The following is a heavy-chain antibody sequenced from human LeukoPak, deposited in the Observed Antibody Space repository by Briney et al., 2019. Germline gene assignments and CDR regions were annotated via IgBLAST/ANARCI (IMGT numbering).Heavy chain of an antibody. V-gene: IGHV3-15*01. D-gene: IGHD6-19*01. Sequence: GGSLRLSCAAPGFTFSDAWMSWVRQAPGKGLEWVGRIKSKTYGATRDYAAPVKGRFAISRDDSKNTVYLQMNSLKTEDTAVYYCTEGLGKTDFDNWGQGILVTVSS. CDR1: GFTFSDAW. CDR2: IKSKTYGATR. J-gene: IGHJ4*02. CDR3: TEGLGKTDFDN.